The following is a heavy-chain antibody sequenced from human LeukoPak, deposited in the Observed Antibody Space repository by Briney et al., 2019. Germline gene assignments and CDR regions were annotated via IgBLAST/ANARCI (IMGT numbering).Heavy chain of an antibody. D-gene: IGHD2-8*01. CDR1: GFTFSGSA. J-gene: IGHJ4*02. V-gene: IGHV3-73*01. CDR3: TRLGYCTSGVCYFDY. Sequence: PGGSLRLSCAASGFTFSGSAMHWVRQASGKGLEWVGRIRGKVNSYATAYAASVKGRFTVSRDDLKNTTYLQMNSLKTEDTAVCYCTRLGYCTSGVCYFDYWGQGALVTVSS. CDR2: IRGKVNSYAT.